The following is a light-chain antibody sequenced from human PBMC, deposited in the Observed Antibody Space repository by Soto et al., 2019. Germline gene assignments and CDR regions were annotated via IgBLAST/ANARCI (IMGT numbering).Light chain of an antibody. CDR3: QQYHNLWT. J-gene: IGKJ1*01. CDR2: RAS. V-gene: IGKV3-15*01. CDR1: QSVRNSL. Sequence: TQSPGTLSLSPGERATLSCRASQSVRNSLLAWYQQKPGQAPRLLIYRASSRATNIPARFSGSGSGTEFTLTISSLQSEDFALYYCQQYHNLWTFGQGTKVDIK.